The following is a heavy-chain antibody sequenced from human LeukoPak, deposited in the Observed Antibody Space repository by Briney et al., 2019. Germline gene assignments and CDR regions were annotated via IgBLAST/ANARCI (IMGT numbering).Heavy chain of an antibody. D-gene: IGHD6-19*01. CDR3: AKDSSGSHFDY. V-gene: IGHV3-23*01. Sequence: GGSLRLSCAASGFTFDDYAMHWVRQAPGRGLEWVSAISGSGGSTYYADSVKGRFTISRDNSKNTLYLQMNSLRAEDTAVYYCAKDSSGSHFDYWGQGTLVTVSS. CDR1: GFTFDDYA. CDR2: ISGSGGST. J-gene: IGHJ4*02.